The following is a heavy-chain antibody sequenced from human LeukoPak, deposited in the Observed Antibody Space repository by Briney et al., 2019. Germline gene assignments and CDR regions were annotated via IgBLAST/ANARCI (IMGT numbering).Heavy chain of an antibody. D-gene: IGHD5-24*01. J-gene: IGHJ4*02. Sequence: GGSLRLSCAASGFTFSSYSMNWVRQAPGKGLEWVSSISSSSTYTYYADSVKGRFTISRDNAKNSLYLQMNSLRAEDTAVYYCAREGKMATITFPFDYWGQGTLVTVSS. CDR2: ISSSSTYT. CDR3: AREGKMATITFPFDY. V-gene: IGHV3-21*01. CDR1: GFTFSSYS.